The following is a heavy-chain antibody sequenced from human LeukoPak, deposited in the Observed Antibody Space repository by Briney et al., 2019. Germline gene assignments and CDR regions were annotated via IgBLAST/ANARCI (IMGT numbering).Heavy chain of an antibody. CDR1: GGSISSYY. Sequence: SETLSLTCTVSGGSISSYYWSWIRQPPGKGLEWIGCIYYSGSTNYNPSLKSRVTISVDTSKNQFSLKLSSVTAADTAVYYCARHVPSHRYSSGWYYFDYWGQGTLVTVSS. J-gene: IGHJ4*02. CDR3: ARHVPSHRYSSGWYYFDY. D-gene: IGHD6-19*01. V-gene: IGHV4-59*08. CDR2: IYYSGST.